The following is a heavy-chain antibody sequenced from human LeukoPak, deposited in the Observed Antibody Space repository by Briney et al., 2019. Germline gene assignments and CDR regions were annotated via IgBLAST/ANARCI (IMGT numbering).Heavy chain of an antibody. V-gene: IGHV4-34*10. CDR2: INHSGST. D-gene: IGHD3-16*01. CDR1: GGSFSGYY. CDR3: ARVSFNHDGLDV. Sequence: PSETLSLTCAVYGGSFSGYYWSWIRQPPGKGLEWIGEINHSGSTNYNPSLKSRITMSVDTSKNQFSLKLSSVTAADTAVYYCARVSFNHDGLDVWGQGTTVTVSS. J-gene: IGHJ6*02.